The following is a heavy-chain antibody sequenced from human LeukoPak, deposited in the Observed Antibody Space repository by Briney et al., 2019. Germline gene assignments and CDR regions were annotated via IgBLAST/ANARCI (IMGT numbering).Heavy chain of an antibody. CDR1: GDSISGNY. CDR3: ARLGVGDNLRYFDY. V-gene: IGHV4-59*08. CDR2: IYYSGST. Sequence: SETLSLTCTVSGDSISGNYWTWIRQPPRKGLEWIGYIYYSGSTNYNASLKSRVTISVDTSKNQFSLKLSSVTAADTAVYYCARLGVGDNLRYFDYWGQGTLVTVSS. D-gene: IGHD5-24*01. J-gene: IGHJ4*02.